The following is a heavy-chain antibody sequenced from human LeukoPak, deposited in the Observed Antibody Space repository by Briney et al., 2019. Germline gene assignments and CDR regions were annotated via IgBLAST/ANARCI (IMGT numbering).Heavy chain of an antibody. CDR2: MYYTGST. Sequence: SETLSLTCTVSGGSLSNYYWSWIRLPPGKGLEWIGYMYYTGSTSYNPSLKSRVTISVDTSKSQFSLKLSSVTAADTAVYYCASSTVVTSYYYYGMDVWGQGTTVTVSS. V-gene: IGHV4-59*01. J-gene: IGHJ6*02. CDR3: ASSTVVTSYYYYGMDV. D-gene: IGHD4-23*01. CDR1: GGSLSNYY.